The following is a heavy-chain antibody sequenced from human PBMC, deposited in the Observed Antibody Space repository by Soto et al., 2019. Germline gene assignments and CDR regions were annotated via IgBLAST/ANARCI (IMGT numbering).Heavy chain of an antibody. Sequence: PGGSLRLSCAASGFTFSSYAMSWVRQAPGKGLEWVSAISGSGGSTYYADSVKGRFTISRDNSKNTLYLQMNSLRAEDTAVYYCAKVVPRPSNIVVVVAAHNYFDYWGQGTLVTVSS. CDR3: AKVVPRPSNIVVVVAAHNYFDY. V-gene: IGHV3-23*01. CDR1: GFTFSSYA. D-gene: IGHD2-15*01. J-gene: IGHJ4*02. CDR2: ISGSGGST.